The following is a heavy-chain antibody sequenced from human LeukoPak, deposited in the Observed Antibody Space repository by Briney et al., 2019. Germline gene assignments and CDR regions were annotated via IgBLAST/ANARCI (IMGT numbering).Heavy chain of an antibody. CDR2: IKSKTDGETT. CDR1: GFTFTNAW. CDR3: TTDLGTYYHGSQRLIPIDY. J-gene: IGHJ4*02. Sequence: GGSLRLSCVDSGFTFTNAWMSWVRQAPGKGREWIGRIKSKTDGETTNYAEPVRGRFTISRDDSKSAVYLQMNSLKIEDTAVYYCTTDLGTYYHGSQRLIPIDYWGQGTLVTVSS. D-gene: IGHD3-10*01. V-gene: IGHV3-15*01.